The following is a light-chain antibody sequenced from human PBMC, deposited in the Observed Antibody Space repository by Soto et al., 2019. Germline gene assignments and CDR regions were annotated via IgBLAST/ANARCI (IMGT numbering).Light chain of an antibody. CDR1: RTLFYSAKNKDY. J-gene: IGKJ2*01. V-gene: IGKV4-1*01. CDR3: QQYYGTPYT. Sequence: DIVMTQSPDSLSVSLGGRATISCKSSRTLFYSAKNKDYLAWYQHKAGQPPKLLLYWASTRESGVPDRFNGSGSATDFTLTINNLQPEDAAVYYCQQYYGTPYTFGQGTKLEI. CDR2: WAS.